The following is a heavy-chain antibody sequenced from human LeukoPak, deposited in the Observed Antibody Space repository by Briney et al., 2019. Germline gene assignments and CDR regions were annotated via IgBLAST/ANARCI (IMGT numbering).Heavy chain of an antibody. CDR3: AISLGDKAEW. CDR2: INAYNGNT. CDR1: GYTFTSYG. J-gene: IGHJ4*02. V-gene: IGHV1-18*01. D-gene: IGHD5-18*01. Sequence: ASVKVSCKASGYTFTSYGISWVRQAPGQGLEWMGWINAYNGNTSYAQKFQGRVTLTTDTSTTTNYMELCSLRSDDTAVYYCAISLGDKAEWWGQGPLVPLSS.